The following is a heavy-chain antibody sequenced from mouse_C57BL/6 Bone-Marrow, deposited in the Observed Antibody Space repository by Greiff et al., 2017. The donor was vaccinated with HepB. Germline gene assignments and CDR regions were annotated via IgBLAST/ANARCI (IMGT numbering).Heavy chain of an antibody. Sequence: VQVVESGPGLVAPSQSLSITCTVSGFSLTSYGVDWVRQSPGKGLEWLGVIWGVGSTNYNSAHKSRLSISKDNSKSQVFLKMNSLQTDDTAMYYCARVTTGFAYWGQGKLVTVSA. J-gene: IGHJ3*01. CDR1: GFSLTSYG. D-gene: IGHD2-3*01. CDR2: IWGVGST. CDR3: ARVTTGFAY. V-gene: IGHV2-6*01.